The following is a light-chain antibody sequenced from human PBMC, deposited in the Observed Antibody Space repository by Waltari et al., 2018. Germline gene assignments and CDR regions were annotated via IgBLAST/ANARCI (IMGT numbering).Light chain of an antibody. CDR3: QTGGHGTWV. CDR1: RGHSSNV. Sequence: QLVLTQSPSASASLGASVKLTCPLSRGHSSNVIAWLQQQPEKGPRYLMRVNSDGSHSRGDEIPDRFSGSSSGAERYLPISSLQSEDEADYYCQTGGHGTWVFGGGTKLTVL. J-gene: IGLJ3*02. CDR2: VNSDGSH. V-gene: IGLV4-69*01.